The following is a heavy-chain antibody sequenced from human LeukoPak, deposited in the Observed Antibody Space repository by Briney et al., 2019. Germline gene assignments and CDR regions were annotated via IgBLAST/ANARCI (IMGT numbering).Heavy chain of an antibody. CDR3: ARSGNTGRNWYFDL. Sequence: GGSLRLSCAASGFTFSDYYMSWIRQAPGKGLEWVSYISSSGSTIYYADSVKGRFTISRDNAKNSLYLQMNSLRAEDTAVHYCARSGNTGRNWYFDLWGRGTLVTVSS. D-gene: IGHD3-10*01. V-gene: IGHV3-11*04. CDR2: ISSSGSTI. CDR1: GFTFSDYY. J-gene: IGHJ2*01.